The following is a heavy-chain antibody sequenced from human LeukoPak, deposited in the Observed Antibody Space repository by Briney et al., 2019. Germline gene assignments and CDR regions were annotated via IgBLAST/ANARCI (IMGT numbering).Heavy chain of an antibody. J-gene: IGHJ4*02. CDR3: ARRGYYYDSSGYYSYEGRDY. CDR1: GFRFNSYG. CDR2: ISAGGDRT. D-gene: IGHD3-22*01. V-gene: IGHV3-23*01. Sequence: GGSLRLSCAASGFRFNSYGMTWVRLAPGKGLEWVSAISAGGDRTYYADAVKGRFTISRDNTKNSLFLQMNNVRAEDTAVYYCARRGYYYDSSGYYSYEGRDYWGQGTVVTVSS.